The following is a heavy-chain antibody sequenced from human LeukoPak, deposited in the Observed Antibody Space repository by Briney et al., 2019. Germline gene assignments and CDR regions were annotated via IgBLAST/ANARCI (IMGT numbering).Heavy chain of an antibody. J-gene: IGHJ6*02. D-gene: IGHD6-13*01. CDR1: GGSISSYY. V-gene: IGHV4-59*01. Sequence: SETLSLTCTVSGGSISSYYWSWIRQPPGKGLEWIGYIYYSGSTNYNPSLKSRVTISVDTSNNQFSLKLSSVTAADTAVYYCARTWVRSSSWSPLGVWGQGTTVTVSS. CDR3: ARTWVRSSSWSPLGV. CDR2: IYYSGST.